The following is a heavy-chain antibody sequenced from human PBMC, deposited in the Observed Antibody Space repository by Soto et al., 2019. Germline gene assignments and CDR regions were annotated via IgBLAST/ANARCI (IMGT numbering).Heavy chain of an antibody. D-gene: IGHD3-10*01. CDR2: INAGNGNT. V-gene: IGHV1-3*01. CDR3: ARDLGITMVRGVIIRLEYYFDY. J-gene: IGHJ4*02. CDR1: GYTFTSYA. Sequence: ASVKVSCKASGYTFTSYAMHWVRQAPGQRLEWMGWINAGNGNTKYSQKFQGRVTITRDTSASTAYMELSSLRSEDTAVYYCARDLGITMVRGVIIRLEYYFDYWCQGPLVTVST.